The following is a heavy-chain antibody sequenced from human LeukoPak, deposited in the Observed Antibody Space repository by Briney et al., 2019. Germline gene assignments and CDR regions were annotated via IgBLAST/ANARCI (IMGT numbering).Heavy chain of an antibody. CDR2: ISDSGGST. CDR3: AKDTSIGRYCTNGVCSPFDY. D-gene: IGHD2-8*01. Sequence: GGSLRLSCAASGFTFSSYAMSWVRQAPGKGLEWVSAISDSGGSTYDSDSVKGRFTISRDNSKNTLYLQMNSLRAEDTAVYYCAKDTSIGRYCTNGVCSPFDYWGQGTLVTVSS. CDR1: GFTFSSYA. J-gene: IGHJ4*02. V-gene: IGHV3-23*01.